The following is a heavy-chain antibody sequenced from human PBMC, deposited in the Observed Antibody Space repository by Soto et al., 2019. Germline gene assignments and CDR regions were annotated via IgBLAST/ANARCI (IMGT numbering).Heavy chain of an antibody. Sequence: GESLKISCKGSGYSFTSYWIGWVRQMPGKGLEWMGIIYPGDSDTRYSPSFQGQVTISADKSISTAYLQWSSLKASDTAMYYCARGARFWSGYYPPSPFDYWGQGTLVTVS. J-gene: IGHJ4*02. V-gene: IGHV5-51*01. CDR2: IYPGDSDT. D-gene: IGHD3-3*01. CDR1: GYSFTSYW. CDR3: ARGARFWSGYYPPSPFDY.